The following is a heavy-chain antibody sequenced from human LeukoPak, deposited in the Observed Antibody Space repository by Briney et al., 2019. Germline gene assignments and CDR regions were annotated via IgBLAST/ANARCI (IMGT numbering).Heavy chain of an antibody. J-gene: IGHJ4*02. CDR3: AKAGPIVGGTSFDY. CDR2: IRYDGSNK. V-gene: IGHV3-30*02. Sequence: GGSLRLSCAASGFTFSSHGMHWVRQAPGKGLEWVAFIRYDGSNKYYADSVKGRFTISRDNSKNTLCLQMKSLRAEDTAVYYCAKAGPIVGGTSFDYWGQGALVTVSS. D-gene: IGHD1-26*01. CDR1: GFTFSSHG.